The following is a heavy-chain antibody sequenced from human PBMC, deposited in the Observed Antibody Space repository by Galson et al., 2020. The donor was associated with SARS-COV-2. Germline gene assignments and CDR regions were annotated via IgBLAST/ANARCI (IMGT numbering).Heavy chain of an antibody. CDR2: ITSSSDYI. CDR3: ARDRGPVVVVAASDY. Sequence: GESLKISCAVAGFTFSRYTMNWVRHAPGKGLEWVSSITSSSDYIYYADSVKDRFTISRDNAKNSLYLQMNSLRVEDTAVYYCARDRGPVVVVAASDYWGQGTLVTVSS. V-gene: IGHV3-21*01. CDR1: GFTFSRYT. D-gene: IGHD2-15*01. J-gene: IGHJ4*02.